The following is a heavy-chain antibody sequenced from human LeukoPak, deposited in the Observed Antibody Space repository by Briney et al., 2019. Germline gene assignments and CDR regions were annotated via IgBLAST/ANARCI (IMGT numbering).Heavy chain of an antibody. V-gene: IGHV3-23*01. J-gene: IGHJ4*02. CDR2: ITNGGGT. Sequence: GGSLRLSCAASGFTFSSYWMSWVRQAPGKGLEWVSVITNGGGTYYADSVKGRFTISRDNSKNTLYLQMSSLRAEDTALYYCAKDQGYCSGGNCYAYFFDSWGRGTLVTVSS. CDR3: AKDQGYCSGGNCYAYFFDS. CDR1: GFTFSSYW. D-gene: IGHD2-15*01.